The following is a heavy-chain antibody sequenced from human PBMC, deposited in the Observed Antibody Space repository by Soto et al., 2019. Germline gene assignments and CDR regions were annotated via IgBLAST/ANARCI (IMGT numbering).Heavy chain of an antibody. Sequence: QVQLVQSGAEVKKPGSSVKVSCRASGDTFSTYAITWVRQAPGQGIEWMGGIVPLLGRTKYAPKFQGRVTITADESTNTAYMELSSLRSEDTAVYYCARDWGFCSGGRCPGYWGQGTLVTVSS. D-gene: IGHD2-15*01. CDR1: GDTFSTYA. CDR3: ARDWGFCSGGRCPGY. V-gene: IGHV1-69*01. CDR2: IVPLLGRT. J-gene: IGHJ4*02.